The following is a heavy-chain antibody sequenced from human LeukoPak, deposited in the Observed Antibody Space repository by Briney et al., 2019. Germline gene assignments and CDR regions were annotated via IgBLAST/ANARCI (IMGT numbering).Heavy chain of an antibody. D-gene: IGHD2-2*01. Sequence: SVKVSCKASGGTFSSYAISWVRQAPGQGLEWMGGIIPIFGTANYAQKFQGRVTITADESTSTAYMDLSSLRSEDTAVYYCARGERSTSCYYYWGQGTLVTVSS. CDR2: IIPIFGTA. CDR1: GGTFSSYA. J-gene: IGHJ4*02. V-gene: IGHV1-69*13. CDR3: ARGERSTSCYYY.